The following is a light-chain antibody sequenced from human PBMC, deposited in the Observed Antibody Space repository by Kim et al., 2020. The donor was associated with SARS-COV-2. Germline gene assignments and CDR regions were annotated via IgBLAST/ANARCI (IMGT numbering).Light chain of an antibody. V-gene: IGKV3-15*01. Sequence: SVSAGEGATLSCRASQSVRTKLAWYQQRPGQAPRLLFYGATTRATAVPARFSGSGSGTEFTLTISSLQSEDFAVYYCQQYNNWPLSFGGGTKVDIK. CDR1: QSVRTK. CDR3: QQYNNWPLS. CDR2: GAT. J-gene: IGKJ4*01.